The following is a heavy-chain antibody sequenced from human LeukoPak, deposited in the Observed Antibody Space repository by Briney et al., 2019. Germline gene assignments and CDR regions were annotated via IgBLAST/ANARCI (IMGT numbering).Heavy chain of an antibody. V-gene: IGHV3-21*01. CDR2: ISSSSSYI. Sequence: GGSLRLSCAASGFTFSSYSMNWVRQAPGKGLEWVSSISSSSSYIYYADSVKGRFTISRDNAKNSLYLQMNSLRAEDTAVYYCARGDFDSSSWYSSYWGQGTLVTVSS. J-gene: IGHJ4*02. CDR1: GFTFSSYS. CDR3: ARGDFDSSSWYSSY. D-gene: IGHD6-13*01.